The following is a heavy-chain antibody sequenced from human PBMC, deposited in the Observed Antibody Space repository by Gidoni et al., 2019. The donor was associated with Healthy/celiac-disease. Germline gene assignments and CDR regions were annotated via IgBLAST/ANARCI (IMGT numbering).Heavy chain of an antibody. CDR2: IKSKTDGGTT. V-gene: IGHV3-15*01. CDR3: TTELGYCSSTSCYPSYYYYGMDV. Sequence: EVQLVESGGGLVKTGGSLRLSCAASGFTFSNAWMSWVRQAPGKGLEWFGRIKSKTDGGTTDYAAPVKGRFTISRDDSKNTLYLQMNSLKTEDTAVYYCTTELGYCSSTSCYPSYYYYGMDVWGQGTTVTVSS. D-gene: IGHD2-2*01. CDR1: GFTFSNAW. J-gene: IGHJ6*02.